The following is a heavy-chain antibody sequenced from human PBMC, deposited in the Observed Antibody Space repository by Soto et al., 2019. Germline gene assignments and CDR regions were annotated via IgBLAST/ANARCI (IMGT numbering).Heavy chain of an antibody. CDR1: GFTFSPYA. CDR3: ARDVRKLRFFDY. D-gene: IGHD3-3*01. V-gene: IGHV3-30*04. Sequence: GGSLRLSCAASGFTFSPYAMHWVRQAPGKGLEWVAVISADQKSIYYADSVKGRFTISRDNSKNTLYLQMDGLRTEDTAVYYCARDVRKLRFFDYWGQGTPVTVS. J-gene: IGHJ4*02. CDR2: ISADQKSI.